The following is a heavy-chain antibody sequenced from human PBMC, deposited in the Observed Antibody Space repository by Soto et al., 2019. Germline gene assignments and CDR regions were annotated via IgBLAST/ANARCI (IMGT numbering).Heavy chain of an antibody. CDR2: INPKSGGT. D-gene: IGHD2-8*01. Sequence: ASVKVSCKASGYSFTDYHIHWVRQAPGQGLEWLGRINPKSGGTSTAQKFQGWVTTTTDTSISTASMELTRLTSDDTAIYYCARGDSTDCSNGVCSFFYNHDMDVWGQGTTVTVSS. CDR3: ARGDSTDCSNGVCSFFYNHDMDV. CDR1: GYSFTDYH. V-gene: IGHV1-2*04. J-gene: IGHJ6*02.